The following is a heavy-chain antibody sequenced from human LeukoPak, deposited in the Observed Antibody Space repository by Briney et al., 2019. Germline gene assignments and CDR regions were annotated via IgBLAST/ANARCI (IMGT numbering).Heavy chain of an antibody. J-gene: IGHJ4*02. V-gene: IGHV3-23*01. CDR1: GFTFSSYA. CDR2: ISGSGGST. D-gene: IGHD5-12*01. Sequence: GGSLRLSCAVSGFTFSSYAMSWVRQAPGKGLEWVSRISGSGGSTYYADSVKGRFTISGDNSKNTPYLQMNSLRGEDQAVYYCAKDPPRRRADIVGPSFDYWGQGTLVTVSS. CDR3: AKDPPRRRADIVGPSFDY.